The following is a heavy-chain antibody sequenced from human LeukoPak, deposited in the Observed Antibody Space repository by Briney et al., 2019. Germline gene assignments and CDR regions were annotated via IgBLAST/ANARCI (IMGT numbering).Heavy chain of an antibody. D-gene: IGHD6-6*01. CDR1: GFIFTNNP. Sequence: PGGSLRLSCGGSGFIFTNNPITSVRQTPGKGLEWLSEISNDGRHIYYTDSVKGRFTTSRDNSRNTVYLQMNGLRVEDTAVYYCATVMGSSPSTAYFAYWGRGTLVTVSS. J-gene: IGHJ4*02. V-gene: IGHV3-23*01. CDR3: ATVMGSSPSTAYFAY. CDR2: ISNDGRHI.